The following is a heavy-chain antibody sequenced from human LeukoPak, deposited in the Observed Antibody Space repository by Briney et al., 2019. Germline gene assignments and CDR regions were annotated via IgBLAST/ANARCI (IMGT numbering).Heavy chain of an antibody. D-gene: IGHD6-25*01. CDR3: AKSDPLMTAAGIFDY. V-gene: IGHV3-23*01. CDR1: GFRFSTYA. Sequence: PGGSLRLSCAASGFRFSTYAMSWVRQAPGKGLEWISGISGSTGSTYYADSVKGRFTISRDNSKNTLYLQMNTLRAEDTAVYYCAKSDPLMTAAGIFDYWGQGTLVTIS. J-gene: IGHJ4*02. CDR2: ISGSTGST.